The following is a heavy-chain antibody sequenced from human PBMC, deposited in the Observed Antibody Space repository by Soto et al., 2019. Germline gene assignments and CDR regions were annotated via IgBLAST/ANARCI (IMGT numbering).Heavy chain of an antibody. Sequence: GSVKVSVNVSGYPLTELSVHCVRQAPGKGLEWMGGSDPEDGETIYAQKFQGRVTMTEDTYRDTVYMELSSLRSEDTAVYYCATDSSNWYNWFDPWGQGTMVTVSS. D-gene: IGHD6-13*01. CDR3: ATDSSNWYNWFDP. CDR2: SDPEDGET. CDR1: GYPLTELS. V-gene: IGHV1-24*01. J-gene: IGHJ5*02.